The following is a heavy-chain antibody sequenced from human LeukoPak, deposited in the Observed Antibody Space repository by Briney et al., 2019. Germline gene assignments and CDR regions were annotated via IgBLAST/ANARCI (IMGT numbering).Heavy chain of an antibody. Sequence: PGGSLRLSCAASGFTFSSYGMHWVRQAPGKGLEWVSYISSSGSTIYYADSVKGRFTISRDNGKNSLDLQMNSLRADDTAVYYCARDTLGEGEDANYAVYYFDYWGQGTVVTVSS. D-gene: IGHD4/OR15-4a*01. CDR2: ISSSGSTI. V-gene: IGHV3-48*04. CDR1: GFTFSSYG. J-gene: IGHJ4*02. CDR3: ARDTLGEGEDANYAVYYFDY.